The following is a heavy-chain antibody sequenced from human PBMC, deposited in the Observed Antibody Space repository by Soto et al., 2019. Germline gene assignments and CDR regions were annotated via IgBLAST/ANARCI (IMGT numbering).Heavy chain of an antibody. D-gene: IGHD2-2*01. CDR1: GGYISTENYY. V-gene: IGHV4-31*03. CDR3: ASARFCNSAICPGFNAVDV. J-gene: IGHJ6*01. Sequence: PLTCTASGGYISTENYYCSMVPQHPGKALVWIGYIFPSLRTFYNPSLKSRSTILVDTSKNPFTLNLISVTAADTAVYYCASARFCNSAICPGFNAVDVWGQGTTVTVSS. CDR2: IFPSLRT.